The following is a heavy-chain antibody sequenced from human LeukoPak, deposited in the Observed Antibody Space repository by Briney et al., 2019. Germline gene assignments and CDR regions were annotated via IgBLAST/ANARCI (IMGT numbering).Heavy chain of an antibody. J-gene: IGHJ4*02. V-gene: IGHV3-74*01. CDR2: INTDGRGT. D-gene: IGHD3-22*01. CDR1: GFTFNSYW. CDR3: ARGTYYDRSGYYLDY. Sequence: GGSLRLSCAASGFTFNSYWMHWVRQAPGKGLVWVSRINTDGRGTSYADSVKGRFTISRDNAKNTLYLQMNSLRAEDTAVYYCARGTYYDRSGYYLDYWGQGTLVPVSS.